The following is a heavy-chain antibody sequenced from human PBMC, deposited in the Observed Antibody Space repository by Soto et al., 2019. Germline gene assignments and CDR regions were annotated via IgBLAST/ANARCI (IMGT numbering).Heavy chain of an antibody. CDR1: GFTFSSYG. V-gene: IGHV3-30*18. CDR3: AKSVLLTQPDYYYYYGMDV. Sequence: SLILSCAASGFTFSSYGMHWVRQAPGKGLEWVAVISYGGSNKYYADSVNGRFTISRDNSKNTLYLQMNSLRAEDTAVYYCAKSVLLTQPDYYYYYGMDVWGQGTTVTVSS. CDR2: ISYGGSNK. J-gene: IGHJ6*02. D-gene: IGHD2-2*01.